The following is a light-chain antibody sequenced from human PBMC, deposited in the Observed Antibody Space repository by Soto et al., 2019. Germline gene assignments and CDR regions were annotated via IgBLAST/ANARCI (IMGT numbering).Light chain of an antibody. CDR2: ANI. CDR1: SSNIGAGYG. V-gene: IGLV1-40*01. Sequence: QSVLTQSPSVSGAPGQRVTISCTGSSSNIGAGYGVHWYQQLPGTAPKLLIFANINRPSGVPDRFSGSKSGTSASLAITGLRAEDEADYYCQSYDSSLSGYVFGTGTKLTVL. CDR3: QSYDSSLSGYV. J-gene: IGLJ1*01.